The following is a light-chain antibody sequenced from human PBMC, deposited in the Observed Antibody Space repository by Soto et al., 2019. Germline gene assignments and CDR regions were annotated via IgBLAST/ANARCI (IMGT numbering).Light chain of an antibody. CDR2: AAS. V-gene: IGKV1-39*01. Sequence: DIQMTQSPSSLSASVGDRVTITCRASQSINTYLSWYQQKPGEAPKHLIYAASSLQSGVPLRFSGSGSGTDFTLTISSLQPEDFATYYCQQSYSTPPLTFGQGTRLEI. CDR1: QSINTY. J-gene: IGKJ5*01. CDR3: QQSYSTPPLT.